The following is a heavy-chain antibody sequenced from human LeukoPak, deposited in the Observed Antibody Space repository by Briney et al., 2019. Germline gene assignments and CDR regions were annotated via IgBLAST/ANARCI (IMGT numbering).Heavy chain of an antibody. V-gene: IGHV4-34*01. D-gene: IGHD5-18*01. CDR2: INHNGST. CDR1: GGSFSGYY. Sequence: SETLSLTCAVYGGSFSGYYWSWIRQPPGKGLEWIGEINHNGSTNYNPSLKSRVTISVDTSKNQFSLKLSSVTAADTAVYYCARDPGYSYGYLRYWYFDLWGRGTLVTVSS. CDR3: ARDPGYSYGYLRYWYFDL. J-gene: IGHJ2*01.